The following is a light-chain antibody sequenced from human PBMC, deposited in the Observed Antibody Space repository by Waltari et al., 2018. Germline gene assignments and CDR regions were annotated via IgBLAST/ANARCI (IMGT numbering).Light chain of an antibody. Sequence: EIVMTQSPGTLSLSHGERATLSCRASQSVKGTLAWYQQKPGQSPRLLIYGSSTRATGIPDRFSGSGFGTDFTLTISRLEPEDFAVYYCQHYVSLPVTFGQGTKVEIK. V-gene: IGKV3-20*01. CDR3: QHYVSLPVT. CDR1: QSVKGT. J-gene: IGKJ1*01. CDR2: GSS.